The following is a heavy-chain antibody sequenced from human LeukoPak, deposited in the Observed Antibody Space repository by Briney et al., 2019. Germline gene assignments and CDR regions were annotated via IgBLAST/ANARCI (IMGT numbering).Heavy chain of an antibody. CDR3: AKDRLPDGRWSLDY. Sequence: GGSLRLSCAASGFPFSTYAMNWVRKAPGKGLEWVSGIYGHGGGIQYADSVKGRFTISRDNSKNTLYLQMNSLRAEDTALYYCAKDRLPDGRWSLDYWGQGTLVTVSS. CDR1: GFPFSTYA. V-gene: IGHV3-23*01. J-gene: IGHJ4*02. D-gene: IGHD6-13*01. CDR2: IYGHGGGI.